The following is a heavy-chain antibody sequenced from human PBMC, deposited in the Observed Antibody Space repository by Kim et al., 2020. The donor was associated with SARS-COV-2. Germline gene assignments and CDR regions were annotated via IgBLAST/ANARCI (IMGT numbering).Heavy chain of an antibody. CDR1: GGSLSGYY. CDR3: ARRLKVYYYMDV. Sequence: SETLSLTCAVYGGSLSGYYWSWVRKTPGKGLEWIGEINQSGSTNNNPSLKNRAIISADTSKNQFSLKLNSVTAADTAVYYCARRLKVYYYMDVWGKGTTVTVS. J-gene: IGHJ6*03. CDR2: INQSGST. V-gene: IGHV4-34*04.